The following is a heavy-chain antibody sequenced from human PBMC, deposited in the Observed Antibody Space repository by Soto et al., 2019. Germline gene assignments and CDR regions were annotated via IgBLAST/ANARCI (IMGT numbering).Heavy chain of an antibody. D-gene: IGHD3-9*01. CDR2: VDGSGAAR. CDR1: GFTFINHA. J-gene: IGHJ4*02. V-gene: IGHV3-23*01. Sequence: GGSLRLSCATSGFTFINHAMTWVRQAPGKAPQWVATVDGSGAARFYAESVKGRFTISRDNSKNTLYLQMNSLRAEDTAVYFCAKWEVFVTGHLATQSSLDSWGQGTLVTVSS. CDR3: AKWEVFVTGHLATQSSLDS.